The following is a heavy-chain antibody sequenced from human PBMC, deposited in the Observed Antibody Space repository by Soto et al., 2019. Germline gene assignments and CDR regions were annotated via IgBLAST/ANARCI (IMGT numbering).Heavy chain of an antibody. V-gene: IGHV4-34*01. CDR2: INHSGST. J-gene: IGHJ6*02. D-gene: IGHD3-3*02. CDR3: DRERFFLGGYYYGMDC. Sequence: SETLSLTCAFYCGSFIGYYWSWIRQPPGKGLEWIGEINHSGSTNYNPSLKSRVTISVDTSKNQFSLKLSSMTAADTAVYYCDRERFFLGGYYYGMDCWGRGTTVTVSS. CDR1: CGSFIGYY.